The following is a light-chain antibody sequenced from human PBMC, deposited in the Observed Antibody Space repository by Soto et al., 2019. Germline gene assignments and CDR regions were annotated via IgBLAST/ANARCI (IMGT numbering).Light chain of an antibody. CDR2: GAS. V-gene: IGKV3-20*01. CDR3: QQYGSPWT. Sequence: EIVLTQSPGTLSLSPGERVTLSCRASQSIGSTYLAWYQHRPGQSPRLLIYGASTRATGIPDRFSGSGSGTDFTITISPLEPEDTAVYYCQQYGSPWTFGQGTKVEIK. CDR1: QSIGSTY. J-gene: IGKJ1*01.